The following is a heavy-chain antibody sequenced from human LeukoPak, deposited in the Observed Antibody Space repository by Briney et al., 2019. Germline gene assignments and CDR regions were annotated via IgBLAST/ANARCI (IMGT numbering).Heavy chain of an antibody. D-gene: IGHD6-13*01. Sequence: GESLKISCKGSGYTFTNYWIGWVRQMPGKGLEWMGIVYPGESDTRYSPSFQGRVTISADKSISTAYLQWSSLKASDTAMYYCARHPLGAALEYFQHWGQGTLVTVSS. J-gene: IGHJ1*01. CDR1: GYTFTNYW. CDR2: VYPGESDT. CDR3: ARHPLGAALEYFQH. V-gene: IGHV5-51*01.